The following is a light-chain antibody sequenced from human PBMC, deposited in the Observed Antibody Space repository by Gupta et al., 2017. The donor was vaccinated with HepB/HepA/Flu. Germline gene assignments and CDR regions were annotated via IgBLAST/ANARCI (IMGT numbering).Light chain of an antibody. CDR2: SGS. J-gene: IGKJ1*01. CDR3: LQTLHTPRT. Sequence: DIVMTQSPLSLPVTPGEPASISCRSSQSLLHRHGYNSLEWYLQKPGQSPQLLIYSGSNRASGVPDRFRGSGSGTDFTLQVTRVEAEDVGIYYCLQTLHTPRTFGQRTRVDIK. V-gene: IGKV2-28*01. CDR1: QSLLHRHGYNS.